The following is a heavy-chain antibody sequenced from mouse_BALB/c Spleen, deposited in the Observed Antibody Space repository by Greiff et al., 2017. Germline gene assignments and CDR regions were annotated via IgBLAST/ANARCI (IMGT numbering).Heavy chain of an antibody. CDR2: IYPGNVNT. V-gene: IGHV1S56*01. CDR3: ARDSSGYGAWFAY. J-gene: IGHJ3*01. Sequence: QVQLQQSGPELVKPGASVKMSCKASGYTFTSYYIHWVKQRPGQGLEWIGWIYPGNVNTKYNEKFKGKATLTADKSSSTAYMQLSSLTSEDSAVYFCARDSSGYGAWFAYWGQGTLVTVSA. CDR1: GYTFTSYY. D-gene: IGHD3-2*01.